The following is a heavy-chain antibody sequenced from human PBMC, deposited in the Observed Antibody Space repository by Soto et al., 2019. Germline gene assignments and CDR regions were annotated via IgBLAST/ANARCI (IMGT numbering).Heavy chain of an antibody. CDR1: GGSISSYY. V-gene: IGHV4-59*08. D-gene: IGHD5-12*01. CDR3: ARHYPGGYADAFDI. Sequence: SETLSLTCTVSGGSISSYYWSWIRQPPGKGLEWIGYIYYSGSTNYNPSLKSRVTISVDTSKNQFSLKLSSVTAADTAVYYCARHYPGGYADAFDIWGQGTMVTVSS. J-gene: IGHJ3*02. CDR2: IYYSGST.